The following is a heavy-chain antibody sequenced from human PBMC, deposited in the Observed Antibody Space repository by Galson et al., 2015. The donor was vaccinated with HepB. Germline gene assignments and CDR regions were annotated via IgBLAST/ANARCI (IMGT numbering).Heavy chain of an antibody. J-gene: IGHJ6*02. D-gene: IGHD6-19*01. V-gene: IGHV3-30-3*01. Sequence: SLRLSCAASGFTFSSYAMNWVRQAPGKGLEWVAVISYDGSNKYYADSVKGRFTISRDNSKNTLYLQMNSLRAEDTAVYYCARVDKEGCGSGCFYYGMDVWGQGTTVTVSS. CDR1: GFTFSSYA. CDR2: ISYDGSNK. CDR3: ARVDKEGCGSGCFYYGMDV.